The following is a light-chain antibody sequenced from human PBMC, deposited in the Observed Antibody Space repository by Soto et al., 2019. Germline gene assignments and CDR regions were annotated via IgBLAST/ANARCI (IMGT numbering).Light chain of an antibody. V-gene: IGLV1-44*01. CDR1: SSNIGSNT. Sequence: QSVLNQPPSASGTPGQRVTISCSRSSSNIGSNTVSRYQHLPGTAPKLLIYSNNQRPSGVPDRFSGSKSGTSASLAISGLQSEDEADYYCAAWDDTLNGLYVFGTGTKVTVL. CDR2: SNN. CDR3: AAWDDTLNGLYV. J-gene: IGLJ1*01.